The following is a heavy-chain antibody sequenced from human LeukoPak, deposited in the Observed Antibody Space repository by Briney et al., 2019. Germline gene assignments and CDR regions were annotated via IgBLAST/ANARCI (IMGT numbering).Heavy chain of an antibody. D-gene: IGHD2-2*01. V-gene: IGHV3-21*01. CDR2: ISSSSSYI. CDR1: GFTFSSYS. CDR3: ARDGPCSSTSCVDY. Sequence: GGSLRLSCAASGFTFSSYSMNWVRQAPGKGLEWVSSISSSSSYIYYADSVKGRFTISRDNAKNSLYLQMNSLRAEDTAVYYCARDGPCSSTSCVDYWGQGTLVTVSS. J-gene: IGHJ4*02.